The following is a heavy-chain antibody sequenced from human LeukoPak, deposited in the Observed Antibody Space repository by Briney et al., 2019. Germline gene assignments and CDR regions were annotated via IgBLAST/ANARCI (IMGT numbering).Heavy chain of an antibody. V-gene: IGHV3-33*08. J-gene: IGHJ6*02. CDR1: GFTFSSYG. D-gene: IGHD3-3*01. Sequence: GGSLRLSCAASGFTFSSYGMHWVRQAPGKGLEWVAVIWYDGSNKYYADSVKGRFTISRDNSKNTLYLQMNSLRAEDTAVYYCARGPYYDFWSGYFVWGQGTTVTVSS. CDR2: IWYDGSNK. CDR3: ARGPYYDFWSGYFV.